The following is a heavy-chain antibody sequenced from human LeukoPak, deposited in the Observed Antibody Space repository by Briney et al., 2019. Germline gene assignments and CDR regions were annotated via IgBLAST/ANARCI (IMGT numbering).Heavy chain of an antibody. J-gene: IGHJ6*02. CDR3: ARDRSLIIKDYYYYGMDV. CDR1: GYTFTGYY. D-gene: IGHD2-8*01. V-gene: IGHV1-2*02. Sequence: ASVKVSCTDSGYTFTGYYMHWVRQAPGQGLEWMGWINPNSGGTNYAQKFQGRVTMTRDTSISTAYMELSRLRSDDTAVYYCARDRSLIIKDYYYYGMDVWGQGTTVTVSS. CDR2: INPNSGGT.